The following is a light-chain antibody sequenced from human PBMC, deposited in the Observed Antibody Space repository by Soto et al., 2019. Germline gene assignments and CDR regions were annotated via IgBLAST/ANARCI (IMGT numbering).Light chain of an antibody. CDR3: HQYNNWPLYT. Sequence: EIVMTQSPATLSVSPGQRATLSCRASQSVSSNLAWYQQKPGQAPRLLIYGASTRATGIPGRFSGSGSGTEFTLTISSLKSEDFAVYYCHQYNNWPLYTFGQGTKVDIK. CDR2: GAS. CDR1: QSVSSN. J-gene: IGKJ2*01. V-gene: IGKV3-15*01.